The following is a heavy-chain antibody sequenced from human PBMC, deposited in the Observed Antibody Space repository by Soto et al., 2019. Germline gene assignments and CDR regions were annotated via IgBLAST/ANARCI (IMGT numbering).Heavy chain of an antibody. CDR2: IIPIFGTA. V-gene: IGHV1-69*12. D-gene: IGHD2-2*01. Sequence: QVQLVQSGAEVKKPGSSVKVSCKASGGTFSSYAISWVRQAPGQGLEWMGGIIPIFGTANYAQKFQDRVTITADESTSTAYMELNSLRSEDTAVYYCAGGGHLVPAAPSGFDPWGQGTPVTVSS. CDR1: GGTFSSYA. J-gene: IGHJ5*02. CDR3: AGGGHLVPAAPSGFDP.